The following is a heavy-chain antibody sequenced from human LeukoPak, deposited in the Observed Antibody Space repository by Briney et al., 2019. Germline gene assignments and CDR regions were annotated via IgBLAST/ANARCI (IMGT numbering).Heavy chain of an antibody. D-gene: IGHD3-16*02. J-gene: IGHJ4*02. CDR1: GGSIRSSDYY. Sequence: SETLSLTCTVSGGSIRSSDYYWSWLRQPPGRGLEWIGYIYYSGSTYYNPSHKSRVTMSVDTSKNQFSLKLSSVTAADTAVYYCVRDVKFWGQGTLVTVSS. V-gene: IGHV4-30-4*01. CDR2: IYYSGST. CDR3: VRDVKF.